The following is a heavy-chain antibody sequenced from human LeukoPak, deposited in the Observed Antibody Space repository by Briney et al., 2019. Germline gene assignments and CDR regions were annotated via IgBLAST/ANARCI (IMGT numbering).Heavy chain of an antibody. J-gene: IGHJ6*03. D-gene: IGHD3-3*01. CDR2: ISSNGGST. CDR3: ARDSPRYYDFWSGPGYYYYMDV. Sequence: PGGSLRLSCAASGFTFSSYAMHWVRQAPGKGLEYVSAISSNGGSTYYANSVKGRFTISRDNSKNTLYLQIGSLRAEDMAVYYCARDSPRYYDFWSGPGYYYYMDVWGKGTTVTVSS. CDR1: GFTFSSYA. V-gene: IGHV3-64*01.